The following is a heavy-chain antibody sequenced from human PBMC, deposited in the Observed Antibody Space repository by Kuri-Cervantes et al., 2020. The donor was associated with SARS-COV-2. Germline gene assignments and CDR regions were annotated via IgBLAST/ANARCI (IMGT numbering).Heavy chain of an antibody. CDR2: ISYDGSNK. CDR1: GFTFSSYA. CDR3: ANDIVVVSMDV. D-gene: IGHD2-2*01. V-gene: IGHV3-30-3*02. Sequence: GESLKISCAASGFTFSSYAMHWVRQAPGKGLEWVAVISYDGSNKYYADSVKGRFTISRDNSKNTLYLQMNSLRAEDAAVCYCANDIVVVSMDVWGKGTTVTVSS. J-gene: IGHJ6*04.